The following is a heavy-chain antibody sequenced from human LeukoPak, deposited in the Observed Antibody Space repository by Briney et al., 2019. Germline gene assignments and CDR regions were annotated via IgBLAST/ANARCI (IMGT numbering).Heavy chain of an antibody. D-gene: IGHD4-17*01. Sequence: SGGSLRLSCAASGFTFSSYWMHWVRQAPGKGLVWVSRINSDGSSKSYADSVKGRFTISRDNAKNTLYLQMNSLGAEDTAVYYCARERYGDYGGVDYWGQGTLVTVSS. CDR2: INSDGSSK. CDR3: ARERYGDYGGVDY. V-gene: IGHV3-74*01. J-gene: IGHJ4*02. CDR1: GFTFSSYW.